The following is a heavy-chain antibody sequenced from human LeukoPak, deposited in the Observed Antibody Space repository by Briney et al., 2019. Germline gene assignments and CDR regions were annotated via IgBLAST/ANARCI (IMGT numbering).Heavy chain of an antibody. CDR3: ARGRKRAAGRYHTAVVTATFDY. D-gene: IGHD2-21*02. CDR1: GGSISSGGYS. Sequence: SETLSLTCAVSGGSISSGGYSWIWIRQPPGKGLEWIGYIYYSGSTYYNPSLKSRVTISLDTSKNQFSLKLSSVTAADTAVYYCARGRKRAAGRYHTAVVTATFDYWGQGTLVTVSS. J-gene: IGHJ4*02. V-gene: IGHV4-30-4*07. CDR2: IYYSGST.